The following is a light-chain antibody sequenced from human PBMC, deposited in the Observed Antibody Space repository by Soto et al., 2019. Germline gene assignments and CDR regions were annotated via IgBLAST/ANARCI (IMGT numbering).Light chain of an antibody. V-gene: IGKV2-28*01. J-gene: IGKJ4*01. Sequence: DIVMTQSPLSLPVTPGEPASISCRSSQSLLHSNGYIYLDWYLQKPGQSPQLLIYLVSNRASGVPDRFSGSGSGTDFTLEISRVEAEDVGIYYCMQHIQTPLTFGGGTRVEIK. CDR1: QSLLHSNGYIY. CDR2: LVS. CDR3: MQHIQTPLT.